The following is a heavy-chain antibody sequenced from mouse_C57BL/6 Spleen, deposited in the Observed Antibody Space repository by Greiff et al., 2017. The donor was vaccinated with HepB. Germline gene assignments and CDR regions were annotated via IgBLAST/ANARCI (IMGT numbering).Heavy chain of an antibody. CDR2: ISYDGSN. CDR3: ARKLWYFDV. CDR1: GYSITSGYY. Sequence: EVQLQQSGPGLVKPSQSLSLTCSVTGYSITSGYYWNWIRQFPGNKLEWMGYISYDGSNNYNPSLKNRISITRDTSKNQFFLKLNSVTTEDTATYYCARKLWYFDVWGTGTTVTVSS. V-gene: IGHV3-6*01. J-gene: IGHJ1*03.